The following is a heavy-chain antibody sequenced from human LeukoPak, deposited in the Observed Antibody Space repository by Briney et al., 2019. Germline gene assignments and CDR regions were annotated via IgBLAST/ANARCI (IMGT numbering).Heavy chain of an antibody. CDR2: INPIGGTT. CDR3: ARGISGGSCYDY. Sequence: ASVKVSCKASGYTFTSYYMHWVRQAPGQGLEWMGTINPIGGTTNYAQKFQGRVTMTRDTSTSTVYMELSSLRSDDTAVYYCARGISGGSCYDYWGQGTLVTVSS. CDR1: GYTFTSYY. V-gene: IGHV1-46*01. J-gene: IGHJ4*02. D-gene: IGHD2-15*01.